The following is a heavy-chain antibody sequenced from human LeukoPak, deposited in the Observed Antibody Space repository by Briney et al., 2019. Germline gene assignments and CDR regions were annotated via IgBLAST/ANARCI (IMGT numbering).Heavy chain of an antibody. J-gene: IGHJ4*02. V-gene: IGHV3-11*04. Sequence: GGSLRLSCAASGFTFSDYYMSWIRQAPGKGLEWVSYISSSGSTIYYADSVKGRFTISRDNAKNSLYLQMNSLRAEDTGVYFCAKDLPWYYFDSWGQGTLVTVSS. CDR3: AKDLPWYYFDS. CDR2: ISSSGSTI. D-gene: IGHD2-8*02. CDR1: GFTFSDYY.